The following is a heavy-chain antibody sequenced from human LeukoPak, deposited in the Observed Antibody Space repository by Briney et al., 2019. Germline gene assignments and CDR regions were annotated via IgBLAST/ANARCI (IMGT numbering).Heavy chain of an antibody. CDR1: GFTFSTYA. CDR3: AKDVLLWFGELHDAFDI. D-gene: IGHD3-10*01. Sequence: GGSLRLSCAASGFTFSTYAMSWVRQAPGKGLEWVSAISGSGGSTYYADSVKGRFTISRDNSKNTLYLQMNSLRAEDTAVYYCAKDVLLWFGELHDAFDIWGQGTMVTVSS. J-gene: IGHJ3*02. V-gene: IGHV3-23*01. CDR2: ISGSGGST.